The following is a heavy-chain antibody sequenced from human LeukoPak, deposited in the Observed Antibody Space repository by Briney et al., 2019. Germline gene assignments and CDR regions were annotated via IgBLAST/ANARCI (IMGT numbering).Heavy chain of an antibody. CDR1: GGSFSGYY. J-gene: IGHJ4*02. CDR3: ARAYSSSWYYY. D-gene: IGHD6-13*01. V-gene: IGHV4-34*01. CDR2: INHSGST. Sequence: SETLSLTCAAYGGSFSGYYWSWIRQPPGKGLEWIGEINHSGSTNYNPSLKSRVTISVDTSKNQFSLKQSSVTAADTAVYYCARAYSSSWYYYWGQGTLVTVSS.